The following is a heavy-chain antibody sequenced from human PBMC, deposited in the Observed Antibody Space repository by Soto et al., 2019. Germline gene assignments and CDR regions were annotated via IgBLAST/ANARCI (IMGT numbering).Heavy chain of an antibody. V-gene: IGHV4-31*03. CDR2: IYYSGST. Sequence: QVQLQESGPGLVKPSQTLSLTGLFSVGSISSGGSSGAWIGQPPGKGLEWIGYIYYSGSTYYNPSLKSRVTISVDTSKNQFSLKLSSVTAADTAVYYCARGDWNYLGWDYWGQGTLVTVSS. D-gene: IGHD1-7*01. CDR1: VGSISSGGSS. J-gene: IGHJ4*02. CDR3: ARGDWNYLGWDY.